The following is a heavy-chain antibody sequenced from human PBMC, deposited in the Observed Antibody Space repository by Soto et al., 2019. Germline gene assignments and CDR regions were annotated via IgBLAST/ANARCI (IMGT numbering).Heavy chain of an antibody. J-gene: IGHJ4*02. V-gene: IGHV4-30-4*01. CDR1: GRSLSSGYYY. Sequence: SEALYLTCTVSGRSLSSGYYYWCWIRQPPGKGLEWIGDIYYSGRTAYNPSLKSRIIISIATSKNQFSLSLNSLNAADTAVYYCAGELSNSPEYFDFWGLGTLVTVS. CDR3: AGELSNSPEYFDF. D-gene: IGHD6-6*01. CDR2: IYYSGRT.